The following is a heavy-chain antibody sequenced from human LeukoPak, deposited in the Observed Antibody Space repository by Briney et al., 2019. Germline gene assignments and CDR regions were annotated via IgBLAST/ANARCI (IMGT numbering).Heavy chain of an antibody. J-gene: IGHJ4*02. CDR2: ITSNGGST. Sequence: GGSLRLSCAASGFIFNSYAMHWVRQAPGRGLEYVSAITSNGGSTFYANSVKGRFTISRDNAKNSLYLQMNSLRAEDTAVYYCARGVGGSYYWGQGTLVTVPS. V-gene: IGHV3-64*01. D-gene: IGHD1-26*01. CDR1: GFIFNSYA. CDR3: ARGVGGSYY.